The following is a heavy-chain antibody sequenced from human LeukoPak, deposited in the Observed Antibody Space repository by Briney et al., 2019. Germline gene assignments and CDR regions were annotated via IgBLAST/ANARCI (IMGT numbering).Heavy chain of an antibody. D-gene: IGHD5-24*01. CDR3: ETAVPGEMATIGIFDS. J-gene: IGHJ4*02. Sequence: GASVKVSCKVSGYTLTELSMHWVRQAPGKGLEWMGGFDPEDGETIYAQKFQGRVTMTEDTSTDTAYMGLSSLRSADTAVYYCETAVPGEMATIGIFDSWGQGNLVTVSS. CDR1: GYTLTELS. V-gene: IGHV1-24*01. CDR2: FDPEDGET.